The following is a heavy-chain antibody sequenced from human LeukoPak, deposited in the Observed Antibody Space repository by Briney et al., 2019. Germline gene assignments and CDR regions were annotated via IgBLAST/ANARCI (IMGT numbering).Heavy chain of an antibody. CDR2: IYPRDSET. D-gene: IGHD3-10*01. CDR3: ATRYGSGTYYPFDY. V-gene: IGHV5-51*06. J-gene: IGHJ4*02. Sequence: GESLKISCKGSGYNFINYWIGWVRQVPGKGLEWMGIIYPRDSETRFRPSFQGQVTILVDESINAAYLQWSSLKASETAIYYCATRYGSGTYYPFDYWGQGTLVTVSS. CDR1: GYNFINYW.